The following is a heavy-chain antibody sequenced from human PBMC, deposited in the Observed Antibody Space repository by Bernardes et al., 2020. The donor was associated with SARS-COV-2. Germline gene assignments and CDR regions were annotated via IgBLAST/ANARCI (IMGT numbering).Heavy chain of an antibody. V-gene: IGHV1-18*01. CDR1: GYTFTSYG. J-gene: IGHJ2*01. CDR3: ATESRSSSSEWYFDL. Sequence: ASVKVSCKASGYTFTSYGISWVRQAPGQGLEWMGWISADSVNTDYAEKFQGRVTMTTDTSTSTAYMELRRLRSDDTAVYYCATESRSSSSEWYFDLWGRGTLVTVSS. CDR2: ISADSVNT. D-gene: IGHD6-6*01.